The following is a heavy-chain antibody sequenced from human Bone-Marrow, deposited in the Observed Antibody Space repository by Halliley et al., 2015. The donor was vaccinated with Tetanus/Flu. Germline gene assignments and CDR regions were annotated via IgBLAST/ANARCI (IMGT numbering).Heavy chain of an antibody. J-gene: IGHJ6*02. CDR1: GGSISSYY. D-gene: IGHD6-19*01. Sequence: TLSLTCTVSGGSISSYYWSWIRQPPGKGLEWIGEIIPYGNINYNQSLQSRVTISVDTSKNQFSLKLSSVSAADTAVYYCARGHRVSNGWGTYYNYGMDAWGQGTAVSVSS. V-gene: IGHV4-34*01. CDR2: IIPYGNI. CDR3: ARGHRVSNGWGTYYNYGMDA.